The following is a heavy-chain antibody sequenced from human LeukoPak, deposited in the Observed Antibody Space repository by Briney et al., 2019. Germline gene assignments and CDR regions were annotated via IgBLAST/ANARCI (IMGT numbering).Heavy chain of an antibody. CDR3: ARGEIVTMIAFDP. J-gene: IGHJ5*02. D-gene: IGHD3-22*01. V-gene: IGHV1-8*01. CDR1: GYTFTSYD. CDR2: MTPNSGNT. Sequence: HRASVKVSCKASGYTFTSYDINWVRQATGQGLEWMGWMTPNSGNTDYTQKFQGRVTMTRNTSINTAYMELSSLRSDDTAVYYCARGEIVTMIAFDPWGQGTLVTVSS.